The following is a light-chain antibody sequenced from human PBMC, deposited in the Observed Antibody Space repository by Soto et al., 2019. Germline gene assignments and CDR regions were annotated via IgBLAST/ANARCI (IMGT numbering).Light chain of an antibody. Sequence: QSALTQPASVSGSPGQSITISCTGTSSDVGTSNRVSWYQHHPGEAPKLIIYEDTKRPSWISNRFSGSKSANTASLTVSGLQVEDEADYYCCSYAGTTTWVFGGGTKLTVL. J-gene: IGLJ3*02. CDR2: EDT. V-gene: IGLV2-23*01. CDR1: SSDVGTSNR. CDR3: CSYAGTTTWV.